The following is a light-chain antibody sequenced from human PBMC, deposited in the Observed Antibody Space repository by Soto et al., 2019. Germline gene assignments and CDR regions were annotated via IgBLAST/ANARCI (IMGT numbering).Light chain of an antibody. V-gene: IGKV4-1*01. CDR1: QSVLSGSNNRNY. CDR3: QQYYTTPFT. Sequence: DIVMTQSPDSLAVSLGERATINCKSSQSVLSGSNNRNYLAWYQQKPGQPPKLLIYWASARESGVPDRFSGSGSGTDVNLSILSLQAEDVAVYYCQQYYTTPFTFGPGTTVDIK. CDR2: WAS. J-gene: IGKJ3*01.